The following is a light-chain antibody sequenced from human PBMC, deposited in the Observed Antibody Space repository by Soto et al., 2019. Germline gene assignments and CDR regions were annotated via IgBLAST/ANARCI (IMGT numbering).Light chain of an antibody. CDR3: QQYGSSLPNT. J-gene: IGKJ2*01. V-gene: IGKV3-20*01. CDR1: QSVSSSY. Sequence: EIVLTQSPGTLSLSPGERATLSCRASQSVSSSYLAWYQQKPGQAPRLRIYGASSRATGIPDRFSGSGSGTDFTLTISRLEPEDCAVYYCQQYGSSLPNTFGQGTKLEIK. CDR2: GAS.